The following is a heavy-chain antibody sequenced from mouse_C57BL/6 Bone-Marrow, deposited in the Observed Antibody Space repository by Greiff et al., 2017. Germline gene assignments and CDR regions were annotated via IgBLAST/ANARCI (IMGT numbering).Heavy chain of an antibody. CDR2: IWTGGGT. V-gene: IGHV2-9-1*01. CDR1: GFSFTSYA. J-gene: IGHJ4*01. CDR3: ARKRGREKRYAMDY. Sequence: VKLMESGPGLVAPSQSLSITCTVSGFSFTSYAISWVRQPPGKGLEWLGVIWTGGGTNYNSALNSRLSISKDNSKSQVFLKMNSLQTDDTARYYCARKRGREKRYAMDYWGQGTSVTVSS.